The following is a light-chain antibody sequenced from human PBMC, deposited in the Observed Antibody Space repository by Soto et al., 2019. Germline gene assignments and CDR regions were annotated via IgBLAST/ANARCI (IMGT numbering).Light chain of an antibody. CDR2: DVN. J-gene: IGLJ1*01. Sequence: QSVLTQPASVSGSPGQSITISCTGASTDVDGYDYVSWYQQHPGQAPKLMIYDVNNRPSGVSYRFSGSKSGDTASLTISGLQAEVDADYYCSSYTGRAPFYVFGTGTKVTVL. CDR3: SSYTGRAPFYV. CDR1: STDVDGYDY. V-gene: IGLV2-14*03.